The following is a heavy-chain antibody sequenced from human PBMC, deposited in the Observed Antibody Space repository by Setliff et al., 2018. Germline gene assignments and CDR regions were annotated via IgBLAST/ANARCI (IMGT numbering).Heavy chain of an antibody. CDR3: ARAPSTRGYSGYDS. Sequence: LRLSCAASGFTFSSYSMNWVRQAPGKGLEWVSSISSSSSYIYYADSVKGRFTIARDNAKNSLYLQMNSLRAEDTAVYYCARAPSTRGYSGYDSWGQGTLVTVSS. CDR2: ISSSSSYI. D-gene: IGHD5-12*01. V-gene: IGHV3-21*01. J-gene: IGHJ5*02. CDR1: GFTFSSYS.